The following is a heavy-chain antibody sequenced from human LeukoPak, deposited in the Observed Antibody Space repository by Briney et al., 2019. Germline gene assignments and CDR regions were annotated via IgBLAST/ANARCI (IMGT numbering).Heavy chain of an antibody. CDR3: AKDGSYSSGWYSFTWGDY. Sequence: WGVLRLSCAASGFTFSSFSMSWVRQAPGKGLEWVAVISYDGSNKYYADSVKGRFTISRDNSKNTLYLQMNSLRAEDTAVYYCAKDGSYSSGWYSFTWGDYWGQGTLVTVSS. J-gene: IGHJ4*02. D-gene: IGHD6-19*01. CDR2: ISYDGSNK. V-gene: IGHV3-30*18. CDR1: GFTFSSFS.